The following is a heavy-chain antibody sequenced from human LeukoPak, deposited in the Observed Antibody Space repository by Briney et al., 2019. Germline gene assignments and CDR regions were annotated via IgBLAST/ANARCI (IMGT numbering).Heavy chain of an antibody. CDR1: GFTFSSYA. V-gene: IGHV3-23*01. D-gene: IGHD5-12*01. Sequence: PGGSLRLSCAASGFTFSSYAMSWVRQAPGKGLEWVSAISGSGGSTYYADSVKGRFTISRDNSKNTLYLQMNSLRAEDTAIYYCAKDGYSGYAFDPNFDYWGQGTLVTVSS. J-gene: IGHJ4*02. CDR3: AKDGYSGYAFDPNFDY. CDR2: ISGSGGST.